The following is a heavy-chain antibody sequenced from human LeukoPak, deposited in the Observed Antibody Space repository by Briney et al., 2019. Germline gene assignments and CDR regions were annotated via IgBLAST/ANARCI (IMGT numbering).Heavy chain of an antibody. CDR1: GYTFTSNY. D-gene: IGHD3-10*01. CDR2: ISPSGGST. J-gene: IGHJ3*02. CDR3: ARTFSIIGAFDI. Sequence: ASVKVSCKAFGYTFTSNYMHWVRQAPGQGPEWMGVISPSGGSTTYAQKFQGRVTLTRDMSTSTDYLELSSLRSEDTAVYCCARTFSIIGAFDIWGQGTMVTVSS. V-gene: IGHV1-46*01.